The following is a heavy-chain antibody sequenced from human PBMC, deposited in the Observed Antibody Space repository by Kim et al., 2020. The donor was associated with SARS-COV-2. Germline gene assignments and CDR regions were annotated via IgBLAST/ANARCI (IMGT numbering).Heavy chain of an antibody. J-gene: IGHJ4*02. CDR2: ISYDGSNK. V-gene: IGHV3-30*18. D-gene: IGHD3-10*01. CDR1: GFTFSSYG. CDR3: AKVGVMVWLQSDYFDY. Sequence: GGSLRLSCAASGFTFSSYGMHWVRQAPGKALEWVAVISYDGSNKYYADSVKGRFTISRDNSKNTLYLQMNSLRAEDTAVYYCAKVGVMVWLQSDYFDYWGQGTLVTVSS.